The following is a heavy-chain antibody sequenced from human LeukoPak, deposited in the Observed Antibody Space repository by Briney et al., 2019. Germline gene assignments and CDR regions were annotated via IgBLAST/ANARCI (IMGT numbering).Heavy chain of an antibody. CDR3: AKGSSSSLYYYYYMDV. D-gene: IGHD6-13*01. Sequence: AGPLRLSCAASGFPFSSYAMSWVRPAPGKGLEWVSAISGSGGSTYYADSVKGRFTISRDNSENTLYLQMNSLRAEDTAVYYCAKGSSSSLYYYYYMDVWGKGTTVTVSS. V-gene: IGHV3-23*01. J-gene: IGHJ6*03. CDR1: GFPFSSYA. CDR2: ISGSGGST.